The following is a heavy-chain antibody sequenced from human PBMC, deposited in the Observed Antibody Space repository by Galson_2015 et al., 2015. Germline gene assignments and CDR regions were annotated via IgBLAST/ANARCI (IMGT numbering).Heavy chain of an antibody. CDR1: GGSIRITRG. Sequence: EPLSLTCAVSGGSIRITRGWGWVRQPPGKWMGWLGLMYHSGTTNYNPSLKRRATISVNKSKTQFSLNLSSVTAADTAVYSCAKRSGSQSDADSWGQGTLVTVSS. CDR3: AKRSGSQSDADS. V-gene: IGHV4-4*01. D-gene: IGHD1-26*01. CDR2: MYHSGTT. J-gene: IGHJ4*02.